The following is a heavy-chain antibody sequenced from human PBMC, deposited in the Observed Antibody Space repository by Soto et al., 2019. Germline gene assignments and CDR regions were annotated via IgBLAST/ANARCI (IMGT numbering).Heavy chain of an antibody. J-gene: IGHJ4*02. Sequence: SVKVSCKASGCTFSSDAVSWVGQAPGQGLEWMGGLIPILGTTHYAQKFQGRVTITADESTNTAYMELSSLRSDDTAVYYCARASGYVSGWYHEYLGEGTRIIVS. CDR1: GCTFSSDA. V-gene: IGHV1-69*13. CDR3: ARASGYVSGWYHEY. CDR2: LIPILGTT. D-gene: IGHD6-19*01.